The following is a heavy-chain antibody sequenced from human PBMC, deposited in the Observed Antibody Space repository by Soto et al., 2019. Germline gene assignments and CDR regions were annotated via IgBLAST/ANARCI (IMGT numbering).Heavy chain of an antibody. J-gene: IGHJ3*02. D-gene: IGHD5-18*01. CDR3: ARDGYSYNLPYRPDDAFDI. CDR2: ISAYNGNT. CDR1: GYTFTSYG. Sequence: QVQLVQSGAEVKKPGASVKVSCKASGYTFTSYGISWVRQAPGQGLEWMGWISAYNGNTNYAQKLTGRVTMTTDTSTSTAYMELRSLSSDDTAVYYCARDGYSYNLPYRPDDAFDIWGQGTMVTVSS. V-gene: IGHV1-18*04.